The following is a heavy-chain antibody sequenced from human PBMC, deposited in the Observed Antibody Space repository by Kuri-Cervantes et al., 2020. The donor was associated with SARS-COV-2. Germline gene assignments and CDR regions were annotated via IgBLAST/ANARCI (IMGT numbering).Heavy chain of an antibody. J-gene: IGHJ4*02. CDR1: GASSNTYY. Sequence: SETLSLTCTVSGASSNTYYWGWTRQPPGKGLEWIGNIFTSGRTNYNPSLKSRVTISVDTSKNQFSLKLSSVTAADTAVYYCARVLSGPRSFDYWGQGTLVTVSS. CDR3: ARVLSGPRSFDY. D-gene: IGHD3-3*01. V-gene: IGHV4-59*01. CDR2: IFTSGRT.